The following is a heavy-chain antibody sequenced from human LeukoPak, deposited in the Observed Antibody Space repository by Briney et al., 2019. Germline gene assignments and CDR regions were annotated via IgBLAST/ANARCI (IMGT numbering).Heavy chain of an antibody. J-gene: IGHJ6*03. CDR1: GYTFTSYY. D-gene: IGHD4-23*01. Sequence: ASVKVSCKASGYTFTSYYMHWVRQAPGQGLEWMGIINPSGGSTSYAQKFQGRVTITADKSTSTAYMELSSLRSEDTAVYYCARGNSGVPYYYYMDVWGKGTTVTVSS. CDR2: INPSGGST. V-gene: IGHV1-46*01. CDR3: ARGNSGVPYYYYMDV.